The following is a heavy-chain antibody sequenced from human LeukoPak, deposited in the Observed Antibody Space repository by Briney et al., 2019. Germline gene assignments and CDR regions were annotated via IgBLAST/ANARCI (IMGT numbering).Heavy chain of an antibody. CDR3: ASGPYNWNDGWNAFDI. Sequence: PSQTLSLTCTVSGGSISSGGYYWSWIRQPPGKGLEWIGYIYHSGSTYYNPSLKSRVTISVDRSKNQFSLKLSSVTAADTAVYYCASGPYNWNDGWNAFDIWGQGTMVTVSS. V-gene: IGHV4-30-2*02. D-gene: IGHD1-20*01. J-gene: IGHJ3*02. CDR1: GGSISSGGYY. CDR2: IYHSGST.